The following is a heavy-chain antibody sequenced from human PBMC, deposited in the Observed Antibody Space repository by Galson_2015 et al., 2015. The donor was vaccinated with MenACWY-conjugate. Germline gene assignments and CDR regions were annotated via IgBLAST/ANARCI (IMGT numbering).Heavy chain of an antibody. D-gene: IGHD4-23*01. CDR1: GLIFRSHA. V-gene: IGHV3-23*01. Sequence: ALRLPCAASGLIFRSHAMSWVRQAPGKGLEWVSAISGSGGSTYYSDSVKGRFTISRDNSKNMLYLQLNSLRAEDTAVYSCALQPRWSLDYWGQGTLVTVSS. CDR2: ISGSGGST. CDR3: ALQPRWSLDY. J-gene: IGHJ4*02.